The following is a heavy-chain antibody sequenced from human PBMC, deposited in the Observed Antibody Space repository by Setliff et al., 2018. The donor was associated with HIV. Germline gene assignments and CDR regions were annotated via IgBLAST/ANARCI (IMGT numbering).Heavy chain of an antibody. V-gene: IGHV1-69*10. J-gene: IGHJ3*02. D-gene: IGHD1-26*01. CDR1: GGTFSSYA. CDR3: ARVGATPIDAFDI. Sequence: GASVKVSCKASGGTFSSYAISWVRQAPGQGLEWMGGIIPIRGIANYAQKFQGRVTITADESTSTAYMELSSLRSEDTAVYYCARVGATPIDAFDIWGQGTMVTVSS. CDR2: IIPIRGIA.